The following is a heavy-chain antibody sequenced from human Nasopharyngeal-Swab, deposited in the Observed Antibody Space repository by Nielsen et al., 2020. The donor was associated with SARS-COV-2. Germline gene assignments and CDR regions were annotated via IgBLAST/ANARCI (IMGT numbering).Heavy chain of an antibody. CDR1: GGSISSSSYY. V-gene: IGHV4-39*01. D-gene: IGHD3-10*01. CDR3: ARHRGIYYYYYGMDV. J-gene: IGHJ6*02. CDR2: IYYSGST. Sequence: GSLRLSCTVSGGSISSSSYYWGWTRQPPGKGLEWIGSIYYSGSTYYNPSLKSRVTISVDTSKNQFSLKLSSVTAADTAVYYCARHRGIYYYYYGMDVWGQGTTVTVSS.